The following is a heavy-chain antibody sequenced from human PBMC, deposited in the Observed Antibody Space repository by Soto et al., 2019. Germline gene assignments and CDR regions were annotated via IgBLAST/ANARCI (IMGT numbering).Heavy chain of an antibody. Sequence: GASVKVSCKASGGTFSSYAISWVRQAPGQGLEWMGGIIPIFGTANYAQKFQGRVTITADESTSTAYMELSSLRSEDTAVYYCVRCPRGYSYFYPPDYYYYGMDFWGQGTTVPVSS. CDR1: GGTFSSYA. J-gene: IGHJ6*02. CDR2: IIPIFGTA. V-gene: IGHV1-69*13. CDR3: VRCPRGYSYFYPPDYYYYGMDF. D-gene: IGHD5-18*01.